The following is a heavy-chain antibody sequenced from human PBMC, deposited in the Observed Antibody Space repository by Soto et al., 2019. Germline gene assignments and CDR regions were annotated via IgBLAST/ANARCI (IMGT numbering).Heavy chain of an antibody. CDR3: ARDPLYVYGALSHVFDM. CDR1: GDSMSRGDYY. D-gene: IGHD3-10*01. V-gene: IGHV4-30-4*01. Sequence: QVQLQESGPGLVKPSQTLSLSCTVSGDSMSRGDYYWSWIRLPPGKGLEWIGFVYHTGSTYYSPSLKGRVDMSVDTSKNQFSLKLNSVTAADTAVYYCARDPLYVYGALSHVFDMWGQGTMVTVSS. J-gene: IGHJ3*02. CDR2: VYHTGST.